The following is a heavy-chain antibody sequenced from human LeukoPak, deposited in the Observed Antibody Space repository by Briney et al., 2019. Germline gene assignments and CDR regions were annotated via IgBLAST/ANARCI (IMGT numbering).Heavy chain of an antibody. D-gene: IGHD5-12*01. V-gene: IGHV3-23*01. CDR1: SFMFNLFP. CDR3: AKGAYDYIEMGYFDD. J-gene: IGHJ4*02. CDR2: IIGCSGDT. Sequence: PGGSVTLSCAASSFMFNLFPKRWARHARGEGLGWLSLIIGCSGDTLYADSVKGRFTISRDISKNRLYLQMNSLRAEDTALYYCAKGAYDYIEMGYFDDWGQGTLVTVSS.